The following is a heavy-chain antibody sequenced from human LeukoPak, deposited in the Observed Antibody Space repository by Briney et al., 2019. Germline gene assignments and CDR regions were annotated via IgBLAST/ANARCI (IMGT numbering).Heavy chain of an antibody. J-gene: IGHJ5*02. Sequence: SETLSLTCTVSGGSIRTYYWSWIRQPPGKGLEWIGYIYYSGSTNYNPSLKSRVTISVDTSKNQFSLKLSSVTAADTAVYYCARREGDSSRFNWFDPWGQGTLVTVSS. CDR2: IYYSGST. V-gene: IGHV4-59*08. CDR3: ARREGDSSRFNWFDP. CDR1: GGSIRTYY. D-gene: IGHD6-13*01.